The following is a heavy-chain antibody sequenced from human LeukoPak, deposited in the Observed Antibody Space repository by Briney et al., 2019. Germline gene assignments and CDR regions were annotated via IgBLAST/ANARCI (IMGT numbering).Heavy chain of an antibody. CDR3: ARGHSSGYYYDAFDI. CDR1: GFTFSSYW. CDR2: ITSDGSST. D-gene: IGHD3-22*01. V-gene: IGHV3-74*01. J-gene: IGHJ3*02. Sequence: GGSLSLSCAASGFTFSSYWMHWVRQAPGKGLVWVSRITSDGSSTTYADSVKGRFTISRDNAKNTLYLQMNSLRAEDTAVYYCARGHSSGYYYDAFDIWGQGTMVTLS.